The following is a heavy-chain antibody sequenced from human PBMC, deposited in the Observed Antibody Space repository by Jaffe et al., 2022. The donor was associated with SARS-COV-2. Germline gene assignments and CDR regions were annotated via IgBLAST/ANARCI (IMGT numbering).Heavy chain of an antibody. Sequence: EVQVVESGGGLVQPGGSLRLSCVASGFTSSRYWMHWVRQAPGKGLVWVSRINSDGTTTSYADSVKGRVTISRDNANNTLYLQMNSLRAEDTAVYYCAREAYHGSSGYSDGFDAFDIWGQGTMVTVSS. CDR1: GFTSSRYW. CDR3: AREAYHGSSGYSDGFDAFDI. CDR2: INSDGTTT. D-gene: IGHD3-22*01. V-gene: IGHV3-74*01. J-gene: IGHJ3*02.